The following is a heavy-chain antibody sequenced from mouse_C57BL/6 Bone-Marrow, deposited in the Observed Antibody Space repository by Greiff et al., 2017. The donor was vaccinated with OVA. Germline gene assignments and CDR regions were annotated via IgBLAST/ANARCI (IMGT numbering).Heavy chain of an antibody. CDR3: AREGSPTVYYYAMDY. J-gene: IGHJ4*01. D-gene: IGHD1-1*01. Sequence: EVQGVESGGDLVKPGGSLKLSCAASGFTFSSYGMSWVRQTPEKRLEWVATISDGGSYTYYPDNVKGRFTISRDNAKNNLYLQMSHLKSEDTAMYYCAREGSPTVYYYAMDYWGQGTSVTVSS. CDR1: GFTFSSYG. CDR2: ISDGGSYT. V-gene: IGHV5-4*01.